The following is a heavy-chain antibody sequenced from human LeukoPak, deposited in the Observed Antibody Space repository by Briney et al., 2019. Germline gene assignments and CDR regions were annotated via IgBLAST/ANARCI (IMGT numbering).Heavy chain of an antibody. V-gene: IGHV3-23*01. CDR2: ISGSGGST. CDR1: GFTFSSYA. Sequence: GGSLRLSCAASGFTFSSYAMSWVRQAPGKGLEWASAISGSGGSTYYADSVKGRVTIPRDNSKNTLYLQMNSMRAEDTAIYYCAKIKHSIAAAGAYFDYWGQGTLVTVSS. J-gene: IGHJ4*02. D-gene: IGHD6-13*01. CDR3: AKIKHSIAAAGAYFDY.